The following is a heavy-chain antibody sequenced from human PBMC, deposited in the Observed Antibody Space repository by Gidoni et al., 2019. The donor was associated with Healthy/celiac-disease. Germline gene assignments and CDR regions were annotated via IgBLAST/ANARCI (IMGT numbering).Heavy chain of an antibody. V-gene: IGHV1-58*01. Sequence: QWVRQARGQRLEWIGWIVVGSGNTNYAQKFQERVTITRDMSTSTAYMELSSLRSEDTAVYYCAADLRYNWNQIDAFDIWGQGTMVTVSS. CDR3: AADLRYNWNQIDAFDI. CDR2: IVVGSGNT. J-gene: IGHJ3*02. D-gene: IGHD1-20*01.